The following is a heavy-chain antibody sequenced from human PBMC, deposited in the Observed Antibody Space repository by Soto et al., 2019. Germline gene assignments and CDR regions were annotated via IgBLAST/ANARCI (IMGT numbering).Heavy chain of an antibody. D-gene: IGHD1-26*01. J-gene: IGHJ4*02. CDR1: GGSISSYY. CDR3: ARRYGGNFDY. V-gene: IGHV4-59*01. Sequence: QVQLQESGPGLVKPSETLSLTCTVSGGSISSYYWSWIRQPPGKGLEWIGYIYYSGSTNYNPSLMSRVTISVDTSKNQFSLKLSSVTAADTGVYYCARRYGGNFDYWGQGTLVTVSS. CDR2: IYYSGST.